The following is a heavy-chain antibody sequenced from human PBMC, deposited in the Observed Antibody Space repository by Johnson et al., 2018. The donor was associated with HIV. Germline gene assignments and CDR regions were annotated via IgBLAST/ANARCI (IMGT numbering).Heavy chain of an antibody. V-gene: IGHV3-20*04. D-gene: IGHD2/OR15-2a*01. CDR1: GFTFDDYG. CDR2: IDWNGGSS. J-gene: IGHJ3*02. CDR3: AKSLFSISWPYDAFDM. Sequence: VQLVESGGGVVRPGGSLRLSCAASGFTFDDYGMTWVRQAPGKGLEWVSGIDWNGGSSGYADSVKGRFSISRDNGKNSLYLQMNSLRAEDTAVYYCAKSLFSISWPYDAFDMWGQGTMVTVS.